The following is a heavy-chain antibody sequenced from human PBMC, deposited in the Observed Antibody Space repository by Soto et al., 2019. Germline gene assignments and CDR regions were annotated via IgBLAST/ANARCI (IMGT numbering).Heavy chain of an antibody. CDR3: ARGRGDYYFDY. CDR2: INHSGST. V-gene: IGHV4-34*01. CDR1: GGSFSGYY. D-gene: IGHD4-17*01. J-gene: IGHJ4*02. Sequence: SETLSLTCAVYGGSFSGYYWSWIRQPPGKGLEWIGEINHSGSTNYNPSLKSRVTISVDTSKNQFSLKLSSVTAADTAVYYCARGRGDYYFDYWGQGTLVTVSS.